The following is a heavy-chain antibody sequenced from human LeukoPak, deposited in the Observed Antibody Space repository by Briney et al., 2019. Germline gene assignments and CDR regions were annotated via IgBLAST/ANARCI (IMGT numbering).Heavy chain of an antibody. D-gene: IGHD2-15*01. CDR3: ARVVVVVAATAYYYYGMDV. J-gene: IGHJ6*02. V-gene: IGHV4-31*03. CDR2: IYYCGST. CDR1: GDSIISGGYY. Sequence: SETLSLTCTVSGDSIISGGYYWSWIRQHPGKGLEWTGYIYYCGSTYYNPSVKSRVTMSVDTSKNQSCLKLSCVTAADTAVYYCARVVVVVAATAYYYYGMDVWGQGTTVTVSS.